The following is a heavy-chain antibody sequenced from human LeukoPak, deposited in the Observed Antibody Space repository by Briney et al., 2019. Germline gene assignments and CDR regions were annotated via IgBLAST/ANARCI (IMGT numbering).Heavy chain of an antibody. Sequence: GASVRVSCTASGYTFTAYYIHWVRQAPGQGLEWMGWINPNSGGTNYAQKFQGRVTMTRDTSISTAYMELSRLRSDDTAVYYCARGPDYGDYNWFDPWGQGTLVTVSS. D-gene: IGHD4-17*01. CDR3: ARGPDYGDYNWFDP. CDR1: GYTFTAYY. CDR2: INPNSGGT. J-gene: IGHJ5*02. V-gene: IGHV1-2*02.